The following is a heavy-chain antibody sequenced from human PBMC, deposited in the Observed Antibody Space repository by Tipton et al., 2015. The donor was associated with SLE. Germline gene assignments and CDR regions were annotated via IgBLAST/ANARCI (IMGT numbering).Heavy chain of an antibody. J-gene: IGHJ4*02. CDR1: GYKFTDYY. V-gene: IGHV1-2*02. CDR2: INPKSAVT. D-gene: IGHD4/OR15-4a*01. CDR3: ARAEMVGVNRLDY. Sequence: VQLVQSGAEVKKPGASGTVSCKASGYKFTDYYIYWVRQAPGQGLEWMAWINPKSAVTLYAQRFQGRVTVTRDTSISTAYMEFRRLISDDTALYYCARAEMVGVNRLDYWGQGTLVTVSS.